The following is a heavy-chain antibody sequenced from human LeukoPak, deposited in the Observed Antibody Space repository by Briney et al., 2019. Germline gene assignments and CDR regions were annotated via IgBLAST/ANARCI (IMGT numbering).Heavy chain of an antibody. Sequence: GGSLRLSCAASGFTFSSYAMNWIRQAPGKGLEWVSSITGSGTSTYYADSVKGRFTISRDNSKNTLYLQMNSLRAEDTAVYYCARDGGHGGYDYAMDLWGQGTMVTVSS. CDR3: ARDGGHGGYDYAMDL. V-gene: IGHV3-23*01. CDR2: ITGSGTST. D-gene: IGHD5-12*01. J-gene: IGHJ3*01. CDR1: GFTFSSYA.